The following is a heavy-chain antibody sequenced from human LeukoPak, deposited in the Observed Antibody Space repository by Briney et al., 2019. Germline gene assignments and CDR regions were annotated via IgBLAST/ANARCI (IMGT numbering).Heavy chain of an antibody. D-gene: IGHD3-22*01. CDR3: ARDSTYYYDSSGYYGY. V-gene: IGHV3-48*03. Sequence: PGGSLRLSCAASGFTFSSYEMNWVRQAPGKGLEWVSYISSSGSTIYYADSVKGRFTISRDNAKNSLYLQMNSLRAEDTAVYYCARDSTYYYDSSGYYGYWGQGTLVTVSS. CDR1: GFTFSSYE. CDR2: ISSSGSTI. J-gene: IGHJ4*02.